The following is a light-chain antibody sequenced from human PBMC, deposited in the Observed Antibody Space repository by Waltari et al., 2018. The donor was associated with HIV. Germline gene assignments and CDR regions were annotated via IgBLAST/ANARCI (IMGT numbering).Light chain of an antibody. J-gene: IGLJ2*01. CDR2: NNN. CDR1: SSNIGKNY. V-gene: IGLV1-51*01. CDR3: GTWDSSLSAVV. Sequence: QSVLTQPPSVSAAPGQKVTISCSGSSSNIGKNYVSWYQQLPGTAPKPPIFNNNKRPSGVPDRFSGSKSGTSATLGITGRQTGDEADYYCGTWDSSLSAVVFGGGTKLTVL.